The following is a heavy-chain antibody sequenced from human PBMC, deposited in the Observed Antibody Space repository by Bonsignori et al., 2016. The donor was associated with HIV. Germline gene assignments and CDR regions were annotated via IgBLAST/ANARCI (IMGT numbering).Heavy chain of an antibody. J-gene: IGHJ4*02. V-gene: IGHV3-73*01. Sequence: GGSLRLSCAASGFTFSGSAMHWVRQASGKGLEWVGRIRSKANSYATAYAASVKGRFTISRDDSKNTAYLQMNSLKTEDTAVYYCTRPAEGIAAAVYYFDYWGQGTLVTVSS. CDR1: GFTFSGSA. CDR3: TRPAEGIAAAVYYFDY. CDR2: IRSKANSYAT. D-gene: IGHD6-13*01.